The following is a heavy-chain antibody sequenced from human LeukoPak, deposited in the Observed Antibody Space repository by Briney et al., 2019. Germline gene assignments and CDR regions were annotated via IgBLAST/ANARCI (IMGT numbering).Heavy chain of an antibody. CDR1: GYTFTGYY. CDR3: ASGFMGYDRSGYYDDAFDI. Sequence: ASVKVSCKASGYTFTGYYIHWVRQAPGQGLEWMGWINPNSGGTNYAQKFQGRVAMTRDTSIGTAYMELSRLRSDDTAVYFCASGFMGYDRSGYYDDAFDIWGQGTMVTVSS. D-gene: IGHD3-22*01. V-gene: IGHV1-2*02. J-gene: IGHJ3*02. CDR2: INPNSGGT.